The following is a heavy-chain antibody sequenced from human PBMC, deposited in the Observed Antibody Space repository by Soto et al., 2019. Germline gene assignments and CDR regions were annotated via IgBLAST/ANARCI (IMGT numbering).Heavy chain of an antibody. V-gene: IGHV3-23*01. CDR1: GFTFSSYA. J-gene: IGHJ4*02. CDR2: ISGSGGST. Sequence: GGSLRLSCAASGFTFSSYAMSWVRQAPGKGLEWVSAISGSGGSTYYADSVKGRFTISRDNSKNTLYLQMNSLRAEDTAVYYCAKAHIAAGGTRPFDYWGQGTLVTVSS. D-gene: IGHD6-13*01. CDR3: AKAHIAAGGTRPFDY.